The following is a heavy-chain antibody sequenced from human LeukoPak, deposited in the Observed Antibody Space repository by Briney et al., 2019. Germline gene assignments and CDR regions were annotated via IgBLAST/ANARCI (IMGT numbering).Heavy chain of an antibody. V-gene: IGHV3-74*01. J-gene: IGHJ5*02. Sequence: GGSLRLSCAASGFTFSSYWMHWVRQAPGKGLVWVSRINTDGSSTSYADSVKGRFTISRDNAKNTLYLQMNNVRVEDTAVYYCAGGSGYRVFDPWGQGTLVTVSS. CDR3: AGGSGYRVFDP. CDR1: GFTFSSYW. D-gene: IGHD3-22*01. CDR2: INTDGSST.